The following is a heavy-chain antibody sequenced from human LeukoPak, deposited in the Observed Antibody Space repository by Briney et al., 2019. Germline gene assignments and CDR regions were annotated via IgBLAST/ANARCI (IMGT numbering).Heavy chain of an antibody. CDR3: ARSDYVWGSYRDAFDI. V-gene: IGHV3-11*04. Sequence: GGYLRRYCAATGFTFSDYYMSWIRQAPGKGLEWVSYISSSGSTIYYADSVKGRFTISRDNAKNSLYLQMNSLRAEDTAVYYCARSDYVWGSYRDAFDIWGQGTMVTVSS. J-gene: IGHJ3*02. CDR1: GFTFSDYY. CDR2: ISSSGSTI. D-gene: IGHD3-16*02.